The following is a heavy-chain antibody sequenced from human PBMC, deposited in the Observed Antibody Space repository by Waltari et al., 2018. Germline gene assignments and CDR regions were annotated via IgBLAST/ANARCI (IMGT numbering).Heavy chain of an antibody. CDR3: APLGDGGSNCFSFDH. J-gene: IGHJ4*02. V-gene: IGHV4-59*01. CDR2: TDYRGRV. D-gene: IGHD2-21*02. CDR1: GATIRDFH. Sequence: QVQLQESGPGLVKASETLSLTCTVSGATIRDFHWSWVRQTPGQELEWLGFTDYRGRVNFRPSVKRRVTMSLDECSTQLFLKMASVSAADTGVYYCAPLGDGGSNCFSFDHWGQGILIKVYS.